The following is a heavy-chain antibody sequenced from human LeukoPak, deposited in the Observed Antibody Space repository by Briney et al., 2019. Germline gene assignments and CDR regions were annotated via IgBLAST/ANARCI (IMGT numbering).Heavy chain of an antibody. Sequence: GGSLRLSCAASGFTFSTFGMHWVRQAPGKGLEWVAFIRYDGGNKYYADSVKGRFTISRDNSKNTLYLQMDSLRAEDTAIYYCAKRTVVADKFDFWGQGSLVTVSS. CDR3: AKRTVVADKFDF. D-gene: IGHD6-19*01. V-gene: IGHV3-30*02. CDR1: GFTFSTFG. J-gene: IGHJ4*02. CDR2: IRYDGGNK.